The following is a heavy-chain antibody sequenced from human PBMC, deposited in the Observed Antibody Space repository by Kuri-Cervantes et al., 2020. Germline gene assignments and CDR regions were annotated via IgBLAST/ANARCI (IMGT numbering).Heavy chain of an antibody. CDR1: GFTFNTYA. V-gene: IGHV3-23*01. Sequence: GGSLRLSCAASGFTFNTYAMAWVRQAPGQGLQWVSGLSGGGGSKYHADSVKGRFTTSRDNSKKTLYLQMNSLRAEDTAVYYCAKDLDEDSSGYLDQWGQGTLVTVSS. CDR3: AKDLDEDSSGYLDQ. CDR2: LSGGGGSK. J-gene: IGHJ4*02. D-gene: IGHD3-22*01.